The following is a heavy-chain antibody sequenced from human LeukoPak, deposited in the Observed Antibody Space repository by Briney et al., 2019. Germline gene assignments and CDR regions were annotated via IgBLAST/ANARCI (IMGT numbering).Heavy chain of an antibody. D-gene: IGHD2-15*01. CDR1: GFTFSSYE. CDR3: ARESVVDARYFDY. V-gene: IGHV3-48*03. Sequence: GGSLRLSCAASGFTFSSYEMNWVRQAPGKGLEWVSYISSSGSTIYYADSVKGRFTISRDNAKNSLYLQMNSLRAEDTAVYYCARESVVDARYFDYRGQGTLVTVSS. J-gene: IGHJ4*02. CDR2: ISSSGSTI.